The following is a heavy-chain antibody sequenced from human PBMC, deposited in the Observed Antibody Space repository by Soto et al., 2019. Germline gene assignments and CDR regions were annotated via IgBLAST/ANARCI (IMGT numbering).Heavy chain of an antibody. CDR3: ARLNPIAADFDY. V-gene: IGHV3-64*01. CDR2: ISSNGGST. Sequence: EVQLVESGGGLVQPGGSLRLSCAASGFTFSSYAMHWVRQAPGKGLEYVSAISSNGGSTHYATSVKGRFTISRDKSMKPVALKMGSLSAERVAVHEVARLNPIAADFDYGRQGTLVTVSS. CDR1: GFTFSSYA. J-gene: IGHJ4*02. D-gene: IGHD6-13*01.